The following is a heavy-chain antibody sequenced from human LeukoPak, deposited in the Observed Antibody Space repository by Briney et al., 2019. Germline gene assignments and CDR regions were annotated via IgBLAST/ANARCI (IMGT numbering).Heavy chain of an antibody. V-gene: IGHV5-51*01. CDR2: IYPIDSDT. CDR1: GYSFTSYW. Sequence: GESLKISCKGSGYSFTSYWIGWVRQMPGKGLEWMGIIYPIDSDTKYSPSFQGQVTISADKSISTSYLQWSSLKASDTAIYYCARGSLNWPFDYWGQGTLVTVSS. CDR3: ARGSLNWPFDY. D-gene: IGHD1-20*01. J-gene: IGHJ4*02.